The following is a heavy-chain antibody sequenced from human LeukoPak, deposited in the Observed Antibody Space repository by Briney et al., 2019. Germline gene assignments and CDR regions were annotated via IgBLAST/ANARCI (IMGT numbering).Heavy chain of an antibody. CDR2: INHSGST. CDR1: GFTFSSYA. J-gene: IGHJ3*02. D-gene: IGHD6-19*01. Sequence: GSLRLSCAASGFTFSSYAMSWIRQPPGKGLEWIGEINHSGSTNYNPSLKSRVTISVDTSKNQFSLKLSSVTAADTAVYYCVFSSGWRKNAFDIWGQGTMVTVSS. CDR3: VFSSGWRKNAFDI. V-gene: IGHV4-34*08.